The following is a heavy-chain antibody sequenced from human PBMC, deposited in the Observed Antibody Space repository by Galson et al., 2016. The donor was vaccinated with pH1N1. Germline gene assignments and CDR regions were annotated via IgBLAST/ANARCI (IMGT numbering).Heavy chain of an antibody. J-gene: IGHJ2*01. CDR1: GGTFGSYG. Sequence: SVKVSCKASGGTFGSYGINWVRQAPGQGLEWMGGIIPIFNTVNYAQNFQGRVTITADEPTTTAYMELSSLRSEDTAIYYCAREDYYDTDLSDWYFDLWGRGTLLTVSS. D-gene: IGHD3-22*01. CDR3: AREDYYDTDLSDWYFDL. V-gene: IGHV1-69*13. CDR2: IIPIFNTV.